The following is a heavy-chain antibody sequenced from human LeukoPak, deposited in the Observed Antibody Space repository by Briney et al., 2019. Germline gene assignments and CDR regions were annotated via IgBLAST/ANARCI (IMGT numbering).Heavy chain of an antibody. CDR3: ARGGKSGYDYWFDP. Sequence: ASVKVSCKASGGTFSSYAISWVRQAPGQGLEWMGGIIPIFGTANYAQKFQGRVTITADESTSTAYMELSSLRSEDTAVYYCARGGKSGYDYWFDPWGQGTLVTVSS. J-gene: IGHJ5*02. CDR1: GGTFSSYA. D-gene: IGHD5-12*01. V-gene: IGHV1-69*13. CDR2: IIPIFGTA.